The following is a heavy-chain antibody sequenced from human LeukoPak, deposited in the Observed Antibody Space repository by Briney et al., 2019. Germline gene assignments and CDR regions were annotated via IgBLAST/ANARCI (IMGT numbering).Heavy chain of an antibody. CDR1: GFTVSSTY. CDR3: ARGNIGARAIYCFDC. Sequence: GGSLRLSCAASGFTVSSTYMTWVRQGPGKGLEWVSVIFSGGGTYYADSVKGRFTISRDNSKNTLYLQMNSLRPEDTAIYYCARGNIGARAIYCFDCWGEGNMITISS. J-gene: IGHJ4*02. D-gene: IGHD6-6*01. CDR2: IFSGGGT. V-gene: IGHV3-66*01.